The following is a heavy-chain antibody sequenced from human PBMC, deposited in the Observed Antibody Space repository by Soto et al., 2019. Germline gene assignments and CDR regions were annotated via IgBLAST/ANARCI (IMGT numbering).Heavy chain of an antibody. D-gene: IGHD5-12*01. CDR1: GGTFSSYT. J-gene: IGHJ6*02. V-gene: IGHV1-69*04. Sequence: SVKVSCKASGGTFSSYTISWVRQAPGQGLEWMGRIIPILGIANYAQKFQGRVTITADKSTSTAYMELSSLRSEDTAVYYWARDPIRLRFDYDDGMDVGGQGTTVTVS. CDR2: IIPILGIA. CDR3: ARDPIRLRFDYDDGMDV.